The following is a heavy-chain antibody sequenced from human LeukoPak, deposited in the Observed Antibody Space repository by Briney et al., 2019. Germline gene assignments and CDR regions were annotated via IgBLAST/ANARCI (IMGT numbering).Heavy chain of an antibody. CDR3: ARDLMVRGGDAFDI. J-gene: IGHJ3*02. CDR2: ISAYNGNT. V-gene: IGHV1-18*01. D-gene: IGHD3-10*01. Sequence: ASVKVSCKASDYTFTSYGISWVRQAPGQGLEWMGWISAYNGNTNYAQKLQGRVTMTTDTSTSTAYMELRSLRSDDTAVYYCARDLMVRGGDAFDIWGQGTMVTVSS. CDR1: DYTFTSYG.